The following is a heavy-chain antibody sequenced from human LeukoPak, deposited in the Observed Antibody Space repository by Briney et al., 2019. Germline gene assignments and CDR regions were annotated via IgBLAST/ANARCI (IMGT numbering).Heavy chain of an antibody. CDR3: ARYPLRAAGANYYYYYYMDV. CDR2: ISYDGSNK. Sequence: GGSLRLSCAASGFTFSRYGMHWVRQAPGKGLEWVAVISYDGSNKYYEDSVKGRFTISRDNSKNTLYLQMNSLRAEDTAVYYCARYPLRAAGANYYYYYYMDVWGKGTTVTVSS. J-gene: IGHJ6*03. D-gene: IGHD6-13*01. CDR1: GFTFSRYG. V-gene: IGHV3-30*03.